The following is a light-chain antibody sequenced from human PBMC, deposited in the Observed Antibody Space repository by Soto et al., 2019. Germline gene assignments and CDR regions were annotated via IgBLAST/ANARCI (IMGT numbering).Light chain of an antibody. CDR3: QQYGSSPGT. CDR1: QSVSNNY. V-gene: IGKV3-20*01. CDR2: GAS. J-gene: IGKJ1*01. Sequence: EIVLTQSPGTLSLSPGERATLSCRASQSVSNNYLGWFQQKPGQAPRLLIFGASYRDTGIPDRFSGSGSGTDFTLTISRLEPEDFAMYYCQQYGSSPGTFGQGTKVEVK.